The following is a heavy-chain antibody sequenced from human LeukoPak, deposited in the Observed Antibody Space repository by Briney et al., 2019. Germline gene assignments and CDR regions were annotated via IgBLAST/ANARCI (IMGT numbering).Heavy chain of an antibody. CDR3: ARDITYYYDSSGYPYPLGYYYYGMDV. J-gene: IGHJ6*02. CDR1: GFTFSSYA. V-gene: IGHV3-30-3*01. CDR2: ISYDGSNK. D-gene: IGHD3-22*01. Sequence: QPGGSLRLSCAASGFTFSSYAMHWVRQAPGKGLEWVAVISYDGSNKYYADSVKGRFTISRDNSKNTLYLQMNSLRAEDTAVYYCARDITYYYDSSGYPYPLGYYYYGMDVWGQGTTVTVSS.